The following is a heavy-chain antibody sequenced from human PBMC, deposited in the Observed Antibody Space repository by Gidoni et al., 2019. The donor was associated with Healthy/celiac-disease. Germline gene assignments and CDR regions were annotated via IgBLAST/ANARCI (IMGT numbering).Heavy chain of an antibody. Sequence: QVQLQESGPGLVKPSETLSLTCTVSGGSIISSYWSWLRQPPGNGLEWIGYIYYSGSTNYNPSLKSRVTISVDTSKNQFSLKLSSVTAADTAGYYCARHGGYYDYVWGSYRELDYWGQGTLVTVSS. CDR1: GGSIISSY. J-gene: IGHJ4*02. V-gene: IGHV4-59*08. D-gene: IGHD3-16*02. CDR3: ARHGGYYDYVWGSYRELDY. CDR2: IYYSGST.